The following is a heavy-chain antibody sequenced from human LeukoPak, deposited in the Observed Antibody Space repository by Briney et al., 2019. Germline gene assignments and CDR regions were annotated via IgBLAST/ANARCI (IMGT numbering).Heavy chain of an antibody. D-gene: IGHD3-3*01. CDR1: GFTFSDYY. CDR2: ISSGGSTI. CDR3: ARSHYDFWSGHMDV. J-gene: IGHJ6*03. Sequence: GGSLRLACAAAGFTFSDYYMSWIRQAAGKGLEWVSYISSGGSTIYYADSEKGRFTISRDNAKNSLYLQMNSLRAEDTAVYYCARSHYDFWSGHMDVWGKGTTVTVSS. V-gene: IGHV3-11*01.